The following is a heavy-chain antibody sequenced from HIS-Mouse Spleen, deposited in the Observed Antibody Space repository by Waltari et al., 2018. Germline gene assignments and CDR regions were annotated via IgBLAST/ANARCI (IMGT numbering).Heavy chain of an antibody. J-gene: IGHJ5*02. Sequence: QVQLVQSGAEVKKPGASVKVSCKASGYTFTGYYMHWVRQAPGQGLEWMGWLNPNCGCTTYAHKFQARVTMTREPSISTASMELSRLRSDDTAVYYCAGGFGELLRFDPWGQGTLVTVSS. V-gene: IGHV1-2*07. CDR2: LNPNCGCT. D-gene: IGHD3-10*01. CDR1: GYTFTGYY. CDR3: AGGFGELLRFDP.